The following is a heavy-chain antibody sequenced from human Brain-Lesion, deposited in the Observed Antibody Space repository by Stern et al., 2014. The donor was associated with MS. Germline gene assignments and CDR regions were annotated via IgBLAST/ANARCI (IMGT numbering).Heavy chain of an antibody. V-gene: IGHV3-7*01. J-gene: IGHJ6*02. D-gene: IGHD2-15*01. CDR3: ARDCGSGSCYQTQYYYGVDV. CDR2: IKQDGSER. CDR1: GFSLSSYW. Sequence: VQLVESGGGLVQPGGSLRLSCAGSGFSLSSYWMSWVRQAPGTGPELVATIKQDGSERCYVGSVKGRFTISRENSKNSVFLQMNSLRVDDTSVYYCARDCGSGSCYQTQYYYGVDVWGQGTTVIVSS.